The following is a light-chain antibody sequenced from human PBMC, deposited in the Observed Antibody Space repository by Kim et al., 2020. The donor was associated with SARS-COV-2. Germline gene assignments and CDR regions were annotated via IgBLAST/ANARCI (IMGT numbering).Light chain of an antibody. CDR3: QQHSKWPRAPS. Sequence: PGEGATRTRRASPSIGINLAWYQQTRGQAPRLLIYDAAIRATGIPDKFSGSGSGTDFTLTISSLDPEDVAIYFCQQHSKWPRAPSFGGGTKVDIK. V-gene: IGKV3-11*01. J-gene: IGKJ4*01. CDR2: DAA. CDR1: PSIGIN.